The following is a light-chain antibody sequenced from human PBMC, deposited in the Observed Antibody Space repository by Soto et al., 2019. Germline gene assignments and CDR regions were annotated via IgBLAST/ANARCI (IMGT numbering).Light chain of an antibody. CDR1: QSISSW. V-gene: IGKV1-5*03. CDR3: QQYNSYQFT. J-gene: IGKJ3*01. CDR2: NAS. Sequence: DIQMTQSPSTLSASVGDRVTITCRASQSISSWLAWYQQKPGKAPKLLIYNASSLESGVPSRFSGRGSGTEFTLTISSLQPDDFATYYCQQYNSYQFTFGPGTKVDI.